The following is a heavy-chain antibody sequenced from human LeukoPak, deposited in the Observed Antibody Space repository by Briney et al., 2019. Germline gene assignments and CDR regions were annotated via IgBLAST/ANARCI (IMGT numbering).Heavy chain of an antibody. V-gene: IGHV3-13*01. CDR3: ARGPPRGKYYYMDV. J-gene: IGHJ6*03. CDR2: IGTASDT. Sequence: GGSLRLSCAASRFTFSSFDMHWVRQPTGQGLEWVSTIGTASDTYYPGSVEGRFTLSRDNAKNSLYLQMNSLTAGDTAVYYCARGPPRGKYYYMDVWGKGTTVTVSS. CDR1: RFTFSSFD. D-gene: IGHD1-1*01.